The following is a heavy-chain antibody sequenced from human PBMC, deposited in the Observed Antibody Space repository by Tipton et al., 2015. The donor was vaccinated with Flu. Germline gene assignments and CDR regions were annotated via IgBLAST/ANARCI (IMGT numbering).Heavy chain of an antibody. D-gene: IGHD3-10*01. CDR3: ARLDGSSYHFDS. J-gene: IGHJ4*02. CDR2: IYPDDSDT. Sequence: QLVQSGAEVKKPGESLKISCKGSGYSFISHWIGWVRQMPGKGLELMGIIYPDDSDTRYSPSLQGQVTISADKSISTAYLQSDNLKASDTTMYYCARLDGSSYHFDSWGQGTLVTVST. CDR1: GYSFISHW. V-gene: IGHV5-51*01.